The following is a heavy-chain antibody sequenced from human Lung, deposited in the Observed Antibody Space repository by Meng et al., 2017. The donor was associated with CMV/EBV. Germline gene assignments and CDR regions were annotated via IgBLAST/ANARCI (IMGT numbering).Heavy chain of an antibody. CDR1: GGXISSYY. V-gene: IGHV4-59*12. CDR3: ARVAKSKTTGTTPYYDSGMDV. J-gene: IGHJ6*02. CDR2: IYYSGST. D-gene: IGHD1/OR15-1a*01. Sequence: SXTXSLXCTVSGGXISSYYWSWIRQPAGKGLEWIGCIYYSGSTNYNPSLKSRVTMSVDTSKNQFSLKLSSVTAADTAVYYCARVAKSKTTGTTPYYDSGMDVXGQGXTVTVSS.